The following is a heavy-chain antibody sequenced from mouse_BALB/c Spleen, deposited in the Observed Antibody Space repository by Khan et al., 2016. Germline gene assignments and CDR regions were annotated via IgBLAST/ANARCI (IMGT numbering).Heavy chain of an antibody. CDR1: GYSFTSYW. V-gene: IGHV1-5*01. D-gene: IGHD1-1*01. J-gene: IGHJ4*01. CDR2: IYPGKSDK. Sequence: VQLQQSGTVLARPGTSVKMSCKASGYSFTSYWMHWVKQRPGQGLEWIGAIYPGKSDKRYNQQFQVKAKLTAVTSASTAYLELTSLTNEGSAGKYSTRYCCSRDGLDYWSQGTSVTVSS. CDR3: TRYCCSRDGLDY.